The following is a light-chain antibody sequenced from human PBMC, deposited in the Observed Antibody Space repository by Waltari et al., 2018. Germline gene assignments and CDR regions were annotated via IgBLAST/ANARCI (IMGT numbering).Light chain of an antibody. CDR2: AAS. V-gene: IGKV1-39*01. CDR1: QSINSY. CDR3: QQSYRTPLT. Sequence: DIQMIQSPSSLSASIGDRVTTTCRASQSINSYLNWYQQKPGKAPKVLIFAASSLQSGVPSRFSGSGSGTDFTLTISSLQPEDFATYSCQQSYRTPLTFGGWTKVEIK. J-gene: IGKJ4*01.